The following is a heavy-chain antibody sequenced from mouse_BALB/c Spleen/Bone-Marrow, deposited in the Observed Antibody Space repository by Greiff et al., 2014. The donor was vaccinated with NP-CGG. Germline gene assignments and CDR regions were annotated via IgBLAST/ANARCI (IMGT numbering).Heavy chain of an antibody. J-gene: IGHJ4*01. D-gene: IGHD2-1*01. CDR3: ALIYYDNYDYAMDY. CDR1: GYTFTSYW. V-gene: IGHV1-69*02. Sequence: QVQLQQPGAELVKPGASVKLSCKASGYTFTSYWMHWVKQRPGQGLEWIGEIDPSDSYTNYNQKFKGKATLTVDKSSSTAYMQLSSLTSEDSAVYYCALIYYDNYDYAMDYWGQGTSVTVSS. CDR2: IDPSDSYT.